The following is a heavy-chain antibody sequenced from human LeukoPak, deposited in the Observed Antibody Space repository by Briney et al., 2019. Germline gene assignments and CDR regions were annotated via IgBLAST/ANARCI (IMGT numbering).Heavy chain of an antibody. CDR1: GGSINNYY. J-gene: IGHJ4*02. Sequence: SETLSLTCTVSGGSINNYYWSWIRQPPGKGLQWIGYIYTSGATNYNPSLKSRVTISVDTSKNQLSLKLSSVTAADTAVYYCARGIPVGATPFDYWGEGTLVTVSS. CDR3: ARGIPVGATPFDY. V-gene: IGHV4-4*09. CDR2: IYTSGAT. D-gene: IGHD1-26*01.